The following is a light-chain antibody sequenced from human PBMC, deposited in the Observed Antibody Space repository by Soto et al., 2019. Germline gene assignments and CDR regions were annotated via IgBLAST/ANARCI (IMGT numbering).Light chain of an antibody. CDR3: QQYGSSPT. CDR2: GAS. V-gene: IGKV3-20*01. J-gene: IGKJ2*01. Sequence: EIVLTQSPGTLSLSPGERATLSCRASQSVSSSYLAWYQQKLGQAPRLLIYGASSRATGIPDRFSDSGSGTDFTLTISRLEPEDYAGDYCQQYGSSPTFGQGTKLEIK. CDR1: QSVSSSY.